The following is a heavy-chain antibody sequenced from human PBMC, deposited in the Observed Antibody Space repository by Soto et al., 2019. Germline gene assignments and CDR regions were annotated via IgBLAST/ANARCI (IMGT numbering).Heavy chain of an antibody. CDR1: GGSFSGYY. CDR2: INHSGST. CDR3: ARKEWGDYGDYSFDY. D-gene: IGHD4-17*01. Sequence: SETLSLTCAVYGGSFSGYYWSWIRQPPGKGLEWIGEINHSGSTNYNPSLKSRVTISVDTSKNQFSLKLSSVTAADTAVYYCARKEWGDYGDYSFDYWGQGTLVTVSS. V-gene: IGHV4-34*01. J-gene: IGHJ4*02.